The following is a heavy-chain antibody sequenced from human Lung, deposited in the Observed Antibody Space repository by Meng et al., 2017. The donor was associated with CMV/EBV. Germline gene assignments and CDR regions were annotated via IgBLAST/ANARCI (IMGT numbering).Heavy chain of an antibody. CDR3: ARRPWGLDV. Sequence: GESLKISCAASGFTFSSYWMSWVRQAPGKGLEWVANINQDGSEKYYVDSVEGRFTISRDNAKDSLYLQMNALRAEDTAVYYCARRPWGLDVWGKGTTVNGFS. J-gene: IGHJ6*01. CDR2: INQDGSEK. V-gene: IGHV3-7*01. CDR1: GFTFSSYW.